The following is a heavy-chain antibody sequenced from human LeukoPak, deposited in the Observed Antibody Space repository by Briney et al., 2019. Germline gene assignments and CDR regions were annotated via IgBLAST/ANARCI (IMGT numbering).Heavy chain of an antibody. Sequence: SETLSLTCTVSGGSISSYYWSWIRQPPGKGLEWIGYIYYSGSTNYNPSLKSRVTISVDTSKNQFSLKLSSVTAADTAVYYCARGQGGYDFWSGYFARWFDPWGQGTLVTVSS. CDR1: GGSISSYY. CDR3: ARGQGGYDFWSGYFARWFDP. D-gene: IGHD3-3*01. CDR2: IYYSGST. J-gene: IGHJ5*02. V-gene: IGHV4-59*12.